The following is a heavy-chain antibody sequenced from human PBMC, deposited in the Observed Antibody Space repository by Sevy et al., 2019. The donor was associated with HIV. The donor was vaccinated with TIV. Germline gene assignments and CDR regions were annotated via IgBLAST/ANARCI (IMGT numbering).Heavy chain of an antibody. D-gene: IGHD5-12*01. CDR3: ARVNDLVAYVAFDI. J-gene: IGHJ3*02. CDR2: ISSSSSYI. V-gene: IGHV3-21*01. CDR1: GFTFSSYS. Sequence: GGSLRLSCAASGFTFSSYSMNWVRQAPGKGLEWVSSISSSSSYIYYADSVKGRFTISRDNAKNSLYLQMNSLRAEDTAVYYCARVNDLVAYVAFDIWGQGTMVTVSS.